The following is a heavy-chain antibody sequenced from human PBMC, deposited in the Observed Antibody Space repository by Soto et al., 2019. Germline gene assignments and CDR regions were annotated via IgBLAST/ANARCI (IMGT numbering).Heavy chain of an antibody. V-gene: IGHV4-39*01. CDR3: ARSKLGDGYSH. D-gene: IGHD3-22*01. CDR1: GGSIISDNYY. Sequence: QLQLQESGPGLVKPSETPSLTCSVSGGSIISDNYYWGWIRQPPGKGLEWIGSVYFTGAPYFNPSLKSRVTMSVDTSKNQFSLRLNSVTAADTAVYYCARSKLGDGYSHWGQGTLVIVSS. J-gene: IGHJ4*02. CDR2: VYFTGAP.